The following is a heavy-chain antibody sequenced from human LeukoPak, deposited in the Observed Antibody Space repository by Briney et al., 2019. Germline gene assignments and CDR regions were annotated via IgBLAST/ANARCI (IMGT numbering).Heavy chain of an antibody. J-gene: IGHJ4*02. V-gene: IGHV4-39*07. CDR3: ARYRGANGYYFDY. CDR2: IYYSGST. Sequence: SETLSLTCTVSGGSISSSSYYWGWIRQPPGKGLEWIGSIYYSGSTYYNPSLKSRVTISIDKSKNQFSLKLSSVTAADTAVYYCARYRGANGYYFDYWGQGTLVTVSS. D-gene: IGHD3-10*01. CDR1: GGSISSSSYY.